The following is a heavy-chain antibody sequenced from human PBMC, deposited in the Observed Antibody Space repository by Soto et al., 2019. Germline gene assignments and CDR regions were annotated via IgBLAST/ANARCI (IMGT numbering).Heavy chain of an antibody. Sequence: QVQLVQSGAEVKKPGASVKVSCKASGYTFTSYAMHWVRQAPGQRLEWMGWINAGNGNTKYSQKFQGRVTITRDTXXXXXXXELSSLRSEDTAVYYCARPHEDSSGWYGPFDYWGQGTLVTVSS. V-gene: IGHV1-3*01. J-gene: IGHJ4*02. D-gene: IGHD6-19*01. CDR2: INAGNGNT. CDR1: GYTFTSYA. CDR3: ARPHEDSSGWYGPFDY.